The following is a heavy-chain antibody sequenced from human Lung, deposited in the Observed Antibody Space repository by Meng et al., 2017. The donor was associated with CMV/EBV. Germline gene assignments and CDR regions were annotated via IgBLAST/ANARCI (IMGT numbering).Heavy chain of an antibody. CDR3: ARGSWNYDF. CDR2: ISPYNGNT. J-gene: IGHJ4*02. V-gene: IGHV1-18*01. Sequence: ASVKVSCKASGYTFTTYSITWVRQAPGQGLEWMGWISPYNGNTEYAQKFQGRVTMTTDTSTSTAYMEVRSLTSDDTAMYYCARGSWNYDFWGRGTPVTVSS. CDR1: GYTFTTYS. D-gene: IGHD1-7*01.